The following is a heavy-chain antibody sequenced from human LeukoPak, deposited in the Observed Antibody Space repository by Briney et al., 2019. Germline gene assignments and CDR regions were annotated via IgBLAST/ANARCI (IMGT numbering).Heavy chain of an antibody. CDR3: ARVYYSSSYDYWYFDL. CDR1: GGSFSGYY. V-gene: IGHV4-34*01. CDR2: INHSGST. Sequence: TETLSLTCAVYGGSFSGYYWSWIRQPPGKGLEWIGEINHSGSTNYNPSLKSRVTISVDTSKNQFSLKLSSVTAADTAVYYCARVYYSSSYDYWYFDLWGRGTLVTVSS. D-gene: IGHD6-13*01. J-gene: IGHJ2*01.